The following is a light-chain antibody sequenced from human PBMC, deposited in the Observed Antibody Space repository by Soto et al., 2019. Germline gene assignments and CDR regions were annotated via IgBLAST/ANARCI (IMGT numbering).Light chain of an antibody. CDR1: SSDVGYYDY. V-gene: IGLV2-8*01. CDR2: EVT. CDR3: SSSAGSNHFV. Sequence: QSALTQPPSASGFPGQSVTISCTGTSSDVGYYDYVSWYQQHPGKAPKLVIYEVTKRPSGVPDRVSASKSGNTASLTVSGLRAEDEADYYCSSSAGSNHFVLGSGTKLTVL. J-gene: IGLJ1*01.